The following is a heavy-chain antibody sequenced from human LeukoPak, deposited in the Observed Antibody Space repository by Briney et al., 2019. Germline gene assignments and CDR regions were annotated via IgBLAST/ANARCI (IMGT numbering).Heavy chain of an antibody. D-gene: IGHD3-3*01. V-gene: IGHV3-20*04. CDR2: INWNGGST. CDR3: ARERGMTYYDFLSGYYPMDV. J-gene: IGHJ6*03. Sequence: PGGSLRLSCAASGFTFDDYGVSWVRHAPGKGLEWVSGINWNGGSTAYADSVKGRFTISRDNAKNSLYLQMNSLRAEDTALYYWARERGMTYYDFLSGYYPMDVWGKGTTVTVSS. CDR1: GFTFDDYG.